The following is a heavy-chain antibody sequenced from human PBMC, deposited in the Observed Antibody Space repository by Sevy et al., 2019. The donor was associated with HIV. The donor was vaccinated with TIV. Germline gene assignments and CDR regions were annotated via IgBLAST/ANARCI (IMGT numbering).Heavy chain of an antibody. CDR1: GFTFSNAW. V-gene: IGHV3-15*07. CDR2: IKSQSDGGTI. J-gene: IGHJ4*02. D-gene: IGHD3-3*01. CDR3: ATKGGFWSGYQYFDS. Sequence: GGSLRLSCTASGFTFSNAWMNWVRQAPGKGLEWVGRIKSQSDGGTIDYGAPVKGRFTISRDDSKNTLFLQMNSLRSEDTAVYYCATKGGFWSGYQYFDSWGQGTLVTVSS.